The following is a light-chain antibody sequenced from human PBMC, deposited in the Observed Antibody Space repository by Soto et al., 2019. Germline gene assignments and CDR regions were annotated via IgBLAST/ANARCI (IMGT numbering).Light chain of an antibody. CDR1: SSDVGGYEY. Sequence: QSVLSQPSSVSGSPGQSITISCTGTSSDVGGYEYVSWYQHQPDNAPKLIIYNVTNRPSGVSTRFSGSTSGNTASLTISGIQTEDEADYYCASITRSSTSVFGTGTKVTVL. J-gene: IGLJ1*01. CDR2: NVT. V-gene: IGLV2-14*01. CDR3: ASITRSSTSV.